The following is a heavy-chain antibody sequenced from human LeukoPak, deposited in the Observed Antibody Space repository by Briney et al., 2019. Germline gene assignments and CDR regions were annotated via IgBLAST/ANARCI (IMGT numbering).Heavy chain of an antibody. Sequence: SETLSLTCAVYGGSFSGYYWSWTRQPPGKGLEWIGEINHSGSTNYNPSLKSRVTISVDTSKNQFSLKLNSVTPEDTAVYYCARCNAVDQINFDYWGQGTLVTVSS. CDR1: GGSFSGYY. J-gene: IGHJ4*02. D-gene: IGHD6-19*01. CDR2: INHSGST. CDR3: ARCNAVDQINFDY. V-gene: IGHV4-34*01.